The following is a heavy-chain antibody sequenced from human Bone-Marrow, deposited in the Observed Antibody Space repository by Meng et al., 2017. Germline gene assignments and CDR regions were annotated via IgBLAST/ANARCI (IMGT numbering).Heavy chain of an antibody. V-gene: IGHV3-21*04. CDR1: GLNFSSYS. CDR3: ARGRYDYGEY. Sequence: EVQLVVSGGGPGKPGGTLRLSCAASGLNFSSYSMNWGRQAPGKGLEWVSSISSSRSYIYYADSVKGRFTISRDNAKNSLYLQMNSLRAEDTAVYYCARGRYDYGEYWGQGTLVTVSS. D-gene: IGHD3-9*01. J-gene: IGHJ4*02. CDR2: ISSSRSYI.